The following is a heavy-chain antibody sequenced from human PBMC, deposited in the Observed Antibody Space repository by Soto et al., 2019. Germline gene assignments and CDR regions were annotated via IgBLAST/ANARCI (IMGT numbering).Heavy chain of an antibody. J-gene: IGHJ4*02. CDR2: IYHSGST. CDR3: ARANTIFGVVITYYFDY. D-gene: IGHD3-3*01. V-gene: IGHV4-4*02. Sequence: SETLSLTCAVSGGSISSSNWWSWVRQPPGKGLEWIGEIYHSGSTNYNPSLKSRVTISVDKSKNQFSLKLSSVTAADTAVYYCARANTIFGVVITYYFDYWGQGTLVTVSS. CDR1: GGSISSSNW.